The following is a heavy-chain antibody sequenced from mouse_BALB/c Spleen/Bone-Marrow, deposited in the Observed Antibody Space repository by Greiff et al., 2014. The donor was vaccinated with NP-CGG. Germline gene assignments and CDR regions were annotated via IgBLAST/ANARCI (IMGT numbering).Heavy chain of an antibody. V-gene: IGHV1-5*01. J-gene: IGHJ1*01. CDR1: GYSFTSYW. CDR3: TKIYYGNSFDV. Sequence: VQLQQSGTVLARPGASVKMPCKASGYSFTSYWMHWVKQRPGQGLEWIGAIYPGNSDTSYNQKFKGKAKLTAVTSASTAYMELSSLTNEDSAVYYCTKIYYGNSFDVWGAGTTVTVSS. CDR2: IYPGNSDT. D-gene: IGHD2-1*01.